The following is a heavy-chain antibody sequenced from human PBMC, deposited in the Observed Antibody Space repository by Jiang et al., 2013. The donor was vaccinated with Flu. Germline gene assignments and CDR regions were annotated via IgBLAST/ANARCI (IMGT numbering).Heavy chain of an antibody. CDR3: ARAIDGTFDF. D-gene: IGHD5-24*01. J-gene: IGHJ4*02. Sequence: QTLSLTCAISGDSVSSNRVTWNWISQSPSRGLEWLGRTYYRSKWYNDFAVSMKSRITISPDTSKNQFSLQLKSVTPEDTAVYYCARAIDGTFDFWGQGTEVTVSS. CDR1: GDSVSSNRVT. V-gene: IGHV6-1*01. CDR2: TYYRSKWYN.